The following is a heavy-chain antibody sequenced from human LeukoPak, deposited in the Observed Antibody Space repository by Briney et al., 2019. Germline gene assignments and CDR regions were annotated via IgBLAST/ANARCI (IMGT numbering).Heavy chain of an antibody. Sequence: SSETLSLTCTVSGGSISSYYWSWIRQPPGKGLEWIGYIYYSGSTNYNPSLKSRVTISVDTSKNQFSLKLSSVTAADTAVYYCARVPCSSTSCYHYYYYMDVWGKGTTVTVSS. J-gene: IGHJ6*03. CDR3: ARVPCSSTSCYHYYYYMDV. CDR1: GGSISSYY. D-gene: IGHD2-2*01. V-gene: IGHV4-59*01. CDR2: IYYSGST.